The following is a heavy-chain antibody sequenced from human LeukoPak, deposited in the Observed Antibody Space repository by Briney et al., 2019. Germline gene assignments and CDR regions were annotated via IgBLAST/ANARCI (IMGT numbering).Heavy chain of an antibody. V-gene: IGHV3-21*01. D-gene: IGHD6-19*01. CDR3: AREGSSGWYISYYYYMDV. J-gene: IGHJ6*03. CDR1: GFTFSSYS. CDR2: ISSSSSYI. Sequence: GGSLRLSCAAYGFTFSSYSMNWVRQAPGKGLEWVSSISSSSSYIYYADSAKGRFNISRDNAKTSLYLQMNSLRAEDTAVYYCAREGSSGWYISYYYYMDVWGKGTTVTVS.